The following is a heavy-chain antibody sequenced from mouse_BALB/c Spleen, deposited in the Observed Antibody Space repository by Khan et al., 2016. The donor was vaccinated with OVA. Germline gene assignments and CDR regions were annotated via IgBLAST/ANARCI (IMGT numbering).Heavy chain of an antibody. V-gene: IGHV1-77*01. CDR1: GYTFTDYV. Sequence: VELVESGPELVKPGSSMKMSCRASGYTFTDYVLNWVKQRAGQGLEWIGQIFPGSGDTYYNQKFKVKATLTADKSSNTVYMQLSSLTSEDSAVYFCARSGYGSLVYWGQGTTLTVSS. CDR2: IFPGSGDT. J-gene: IGHJ2*01. CDR3: ARSGYGSLVY. D-gene: IGHD1-1*01.